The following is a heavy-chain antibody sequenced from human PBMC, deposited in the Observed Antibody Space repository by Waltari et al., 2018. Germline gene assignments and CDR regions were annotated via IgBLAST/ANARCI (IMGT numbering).Heavy chain of an antibody. V-gene: IGHV3-9*03. CDR2: IGGNSGSI. Sequence: EVQLVESGGGLVQPGRSLRLSCAASGFTFDDYAMHWVRQAPGKGLEWVSVIGGNSGSIAFADFVKGRLTNSSDNAKNSRYLQMNSLRAEDMALYYCAGSLSSSWYDGYFDYWGQGTLVTVSS. CDR3: AGSLSSSWYDGYFDY. D-gene: IGHD6-13*01. J-gene: IGHJ4*02. CDR1: GFTFDDYA.